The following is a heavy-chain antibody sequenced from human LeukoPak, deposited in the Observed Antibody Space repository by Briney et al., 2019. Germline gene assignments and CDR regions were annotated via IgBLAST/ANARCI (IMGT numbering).Heavy chain of an antibody. CDR1: GFTFDDYG. D-gene: IGHD6-6*01. J-gene: IGHJ5*02. CDR3: AKDPRIAARPNWFDP. CDR2: ISGSGGST. V-gene: IGHV3-23*01. Sequence: GGSLRLSCAASGFTFDDYGMSWVRQAPGKGLEWVSAISGSGGSTYYADSVKGRFTISRDNSKNTLYLQMNSLRAEDTAVYYCAKDPRIAARPNWFDPWGQGTLVTVSS.